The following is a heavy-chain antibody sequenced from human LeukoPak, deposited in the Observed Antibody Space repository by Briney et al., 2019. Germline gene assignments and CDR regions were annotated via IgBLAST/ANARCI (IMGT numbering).Heavy chain of an antibody. Sequence: SQTLSLTCAVSGGSISSGGYSWSWIRQPPGKGLEWIGYIYHGGSTYYNPSLKSRVTISVDRSKNQFSLKLSSVTAADTAVYYCARAPIRSAPFDYWGQGTLVTVSS. V-gene: IGHV4-30-2*01. CDR2: IYHGGST. J-gene: IGHJ4*02. D-gene: IGHD5-24*01. CDR3: ARAPIRSAPFDY. CDR1: GGSISSGGYS.